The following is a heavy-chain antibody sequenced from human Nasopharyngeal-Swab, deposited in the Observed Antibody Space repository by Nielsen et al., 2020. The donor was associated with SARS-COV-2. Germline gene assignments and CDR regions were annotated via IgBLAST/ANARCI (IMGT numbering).Heavy chain of an antibody. V-gene: IGHV3-11*06. D-gene: IGHD5-18*01. CDR2: ISSSSSYT. CDR1: GFTFSDYY. J-gene: IGHJ4*02. Sequence: GESLKISCAASGFTFSDYYMSWIRQAPGKGLEWVSYISSSSSYTNYADSVKGRFTISRDNAKNSLYLQMNSLRAEDTAVYYCARAQRGYSYGYSSDYFDYWGQGTLVTVSS. CDR3: ARAQRGYSYGYSSDYFDY.